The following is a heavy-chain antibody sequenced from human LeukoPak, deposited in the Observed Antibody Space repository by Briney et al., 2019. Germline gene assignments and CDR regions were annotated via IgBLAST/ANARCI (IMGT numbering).Heavy chain of an antibody. CDR3: ASPSAVDTAMAIDY. CDR2: ISSSGSTI. CDR1: GFTFSDYY. D-gene: IGHD5-18*01. Sequence: GGSLRLSCAASGFTFSDYYMSWIRQAPGKGLEWVSYISSSGSTIYYADSVKGRFTISRDNSKNTLYLQMNSLRAEDTAVYYCASPSAVDTAMAIDYWGQGTLVTVSS. J-gene: IGHJ4*02. V-gene: IGHV3-11*04.